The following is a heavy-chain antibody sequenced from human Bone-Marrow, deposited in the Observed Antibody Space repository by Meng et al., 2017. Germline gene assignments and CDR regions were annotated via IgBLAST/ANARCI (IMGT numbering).Heavy chain of an antibody. Sequence: SVHVSCQASVYTFTSYGISWVRQAPGQGLEWMGWISAYNGNTNYAQKLQGRVTMTTDTSTSTAYMELRSLRSDDTAVYYCARDPYGGYGPNWFDPWGQGTLVTVSS. D-gene: IGHD5-12*01. CDR2: ISAYNGNT. V-gene: IGHV1-18*01. CDR1: VYTFTSYG. J-gene: IGHJ5*02. CDR3: ARDPYGGYGPNWFDP.